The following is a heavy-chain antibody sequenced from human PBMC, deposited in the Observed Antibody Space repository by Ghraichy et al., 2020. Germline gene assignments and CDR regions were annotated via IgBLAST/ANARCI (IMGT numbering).Heavy chain of an antibody. CDR2: IYYSGST. CDR1: GGSISSGGYS. Sequence: SETLSLTCAVSGGSISSGGYSWSWIRQPPGKGLEWIGYIYYSGSTYYNPSLKSRVTISVDTSKNQFSLKLSSVTAADTAVYYCARGPGATDYFDYWGQGTLVTVSS. J-gene: IGHJ4*02. V-gene: IGHV4-30-4*07. D-gene: IGHD7-27*01. CDR3: ARGPGATDYFDY.